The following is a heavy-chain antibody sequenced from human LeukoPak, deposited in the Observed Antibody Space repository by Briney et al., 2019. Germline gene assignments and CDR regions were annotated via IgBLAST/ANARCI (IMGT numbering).Heavy chain of an antibody. CDR2: ISAYNGNT. Sequence: ASVKVSCKASGYTFTSFGISWVRQAPGQGLEWMGWISAYNGNTNYAQKLQGRVTMTTDTSTSTAYMELRSLRSDDTAVYYCARESYDSSGYYVFDYWGQGTLVTVSS. CDR3: ARESYDSSGYYVFDY. CDR1: GYTFTSFG. D-gene: IGHD3-22*01. J-gene: IGHJ4*02. V-gene: IGHV1-18*01.